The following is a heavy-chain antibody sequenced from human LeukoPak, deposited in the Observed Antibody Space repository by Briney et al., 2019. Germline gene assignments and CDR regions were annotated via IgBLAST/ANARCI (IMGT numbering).Heavy chain of an antibody. CDR3: ARHFPQLPHIDY. CDR2: IYHSGST. J-gene: IGHJ4*02. D-gene: IGHD2-2*01. Sequence: SETLSLTCAVSGYSISSGYYWGWIRQPPGKGLEWIGSIYHSGSTYYNPSLKSRDTISVDTSKNQFSLKLSSVTAADTAVYYCARHFPQLPHIDYWGQGTLVTVSS. V-gene: IGHV4-38-2*01. CDR1: GYSISSGYY.